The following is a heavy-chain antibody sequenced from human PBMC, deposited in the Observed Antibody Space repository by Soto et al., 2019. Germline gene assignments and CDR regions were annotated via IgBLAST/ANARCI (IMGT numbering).Heavy chain of an antibody. J-gene: IGHJ6*02. CDR1: GYTFTNYG. CDR2: ISGYNGNT. Sequence: QVQLVESGAEVKKPGASVKVSCKASGYTFTNYGISWVRQAPGQGLEWMGWISGYNGNTKYAQKFQGRVTMTTDTHTNTAYMDLRSLRSDDTAVYYCARDREYYYDSSGNYYYHYGMDVWGQGTMVTVSS. V-gene: IGHV1-18*04. CDR3: ARDREYYYDSSGNYYYHYGMDV. D-gene: IGHD3-22*01.